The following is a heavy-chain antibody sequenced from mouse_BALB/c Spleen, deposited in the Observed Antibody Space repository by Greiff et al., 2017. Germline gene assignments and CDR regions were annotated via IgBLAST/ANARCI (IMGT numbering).Heavy chain of an antibody. CDR1: GFTFSDFY. CDR3: ARERAMDY. V-gene: IGHV7-1*02. Sequence: EVMVVESGGGLVQPGGSLRLSCATSGFTFSDFYMEWVRQPPGKRLEWIAASRNKANDYTTEYSVSVKGRFFVSRDTSQSILYLQMNALRAEDTAIYYCARERAMDYWGQGTSVTVSS. CDR2: SRNKANDYTT. J-gene: IGHJ4*01.